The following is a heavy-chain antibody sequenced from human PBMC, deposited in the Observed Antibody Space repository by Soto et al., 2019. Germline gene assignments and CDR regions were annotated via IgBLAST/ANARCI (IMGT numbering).Heavy chain of an antibody. D-gene: IGHD2-21*01. Sequence: GGSLRLTCAASGFTFSNAWLSWVRQAPGKGLEWVGRIKGEADGGTTDYAAPVKCRITISRDHSKDTLYLQMNSLKTEDTAVYYCTTGLSNGYFNFDYWGQGT. J-gene: IGHJ4*02. CDR3: TTGLSNGYFNFDY. V-gene: IGHV3-15*01. CDR1: GFTFSNAW. CDR2: IKGEADGGTT.